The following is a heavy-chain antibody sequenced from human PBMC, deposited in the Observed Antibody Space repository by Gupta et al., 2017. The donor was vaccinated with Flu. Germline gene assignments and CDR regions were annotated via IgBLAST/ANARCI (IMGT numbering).Heavy chain of an antibody. CDR1: GFIFSNYA. CDR2: ISDSGGGT. Sequence: EGQVLESGGGVVRPGGSLRLSCAASGFIFSNYAMTWVRQAPGKGLEWVSVISDSGGGTYYADSVKGRFTISRDNSRNTLFLQMNSLRTEDTAVYYCAKGWTQFWDWGQGTLVTVSS. V-gene: IGHV3-23*01. J-gene: IGHJ4*02. CDR3: AKGWTQFWD. D-gene: IGHD3-16*01.